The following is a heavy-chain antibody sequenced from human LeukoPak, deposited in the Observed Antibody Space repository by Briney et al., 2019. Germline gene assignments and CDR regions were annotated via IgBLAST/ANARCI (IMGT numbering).Heavy chain of an antibody. CDR1: GFTFSSYS. V-gene: IGHV3-74*01. CDR3: ARDPNYDFWSGPFDI. J-gene: IGHJ3*02. D-gene: IGHD3-3*01. CDR2: INSDGSST. Sequence: PGGSLRLSCAASGFTFSSYSMNWVRHAPGKGLVWVSRINSDGSSTIYADSVKGRFTISRDNAKNTLYLQMNSLRAEDTAVYYCARDPNYDFWSGPFDIWGQGTMVTVSS.